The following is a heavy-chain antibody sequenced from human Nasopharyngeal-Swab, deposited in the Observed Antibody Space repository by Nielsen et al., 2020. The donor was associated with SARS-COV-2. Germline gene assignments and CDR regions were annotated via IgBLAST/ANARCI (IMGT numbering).Heavy chain of an antibody. CDR2: INHSGST. Sequence: SETLSPTCAVYGGSFSGYYWSWIRQPPGKGLEWIGEINHSGSTNYNPSLKSRVTISVDTSKNQFSLKLSPVTAADTAVYYCARFPTGSYYHRRGGFDYWGQGTLVTVSS. V-gene: IGHV4-34*01. D-gene: IGHD1-26*01. J-gene: IGHJ4*02. CDR1: GGSFSGYY. CDR3: ARFPTGSYYHRRGGFDY.